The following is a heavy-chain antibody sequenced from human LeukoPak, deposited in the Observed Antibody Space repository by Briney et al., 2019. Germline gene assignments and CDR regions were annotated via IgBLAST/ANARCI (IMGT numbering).Heavy chain of an antibody. CDR2: ISYDGSNK. J-gene: IGHJ6*02. CDR3: ANNVVAATLSSAYYYYGMDV. D-gene: IGHD2-15*01. V-gene: IGHV3-30*18. CDR1: GFTISSYG. Sequence: GRSLRLSCAASGFTISSYGMHWVRQAPGKGLEWVAVISYDGSNKYYADSVKGRFTISRDNSKSTLYLQMNSLRAEDTAVYYCANNVVAATLSSAYYYYGMDVWGQGTTVTVSS.